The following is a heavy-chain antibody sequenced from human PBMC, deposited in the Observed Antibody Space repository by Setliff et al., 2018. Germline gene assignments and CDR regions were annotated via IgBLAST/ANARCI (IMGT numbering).Heavy chain of an antibody. Sequence: ASVKVSCKASGYTFTSYGISWVRQATGQGLEWMGGIIPIFGTANYAQKFQGRVTITADESTSTAYMELSSLRSEDTAVYYCARGALNPHYNFWSGYWGYYGMDVWGQGTTVTVSS. CDR3: ARGALNPHYNFWSGYWGYYGMDV. CDR1: GYTFTSYG. J-gene: IGHJ6*02. CDR2: IIPIFGTA. D-gene: IGHD3-3*01. V-gene: IGHV1-69*13.